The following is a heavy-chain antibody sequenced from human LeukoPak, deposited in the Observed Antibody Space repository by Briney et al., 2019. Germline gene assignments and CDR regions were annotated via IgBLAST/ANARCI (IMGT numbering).Heavy chain of an antibody. CDR1: GFTFSSYS. CDR2: ISSSSSYI. J-gene: IGHJ4*02. Sequence: GGSLRLSCAASGFTFSSYSMNWVRQAPGKGLEWVSSISSSSSYIYYADSVKGRFTISRDNAKNSLYLQMNSLRAEDTAVYYCARGRPNYDSEEYYFDYWGQGTLVTVSS. V-gene: IGHV3-21*01. D-gene: IGHD3-3*01. CDR3: ARGRPNYDSEEYYFDY.